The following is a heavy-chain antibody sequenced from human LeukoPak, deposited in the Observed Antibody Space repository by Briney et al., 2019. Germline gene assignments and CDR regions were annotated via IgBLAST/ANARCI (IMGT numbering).Heavy chain of an antibody. V-gene: IGHV1-18*01. CDR2: ISAYNGNT. CDR1: GYTFTDFG. CDR3: AREIFEVGATDGHY. J-gene: IGHJ4*02. D-gene: IGHD1-26*01. Sequence: GASVKVSCKASGYTFTDFGISWVRQAPGQGLEWMGWISAYNGNTNYVQKFQGRVTMTTDTSTSTAYMELRSLRSDDTAVFYCAREIFEVGATDGHYWGQGTLVTVSS.